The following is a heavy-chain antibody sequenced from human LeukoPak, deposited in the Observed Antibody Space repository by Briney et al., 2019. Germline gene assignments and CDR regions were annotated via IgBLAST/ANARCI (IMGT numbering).Heavy chain of an antibody. CDR3: ARDISSGDVDIVAIDAFDI. J-gene: IGHJ3*02. V-gene: IGHV3-21*01. D-gene: IGHD5-12*01. CDR2: ISSSSSYK. Sequence: GGSLRLSCAASGFTFSSYSMTWVRQAPGKGLEWVSSISSSSSYKYYADSVKGRFTISRDNAKNSLYLQMNSLRAEDTAVYYCARDISSGDVDIVAIDAFDIWGQGTMVTVSS. CDR1: GFTFSSYS.